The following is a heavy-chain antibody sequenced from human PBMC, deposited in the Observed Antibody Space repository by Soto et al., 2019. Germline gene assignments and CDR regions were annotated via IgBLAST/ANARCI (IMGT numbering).Heavy chain of an antibody. J-gene: IGHJ5*02. CDR1: GGTFSSYA. V-gene: IGHV1-69*01. D-gene: IGHD3-9*01. CDR2: IIPIFGTA. Sequence: QVQLVQSGAEVKKPGSSVKVSCKASGGTFSSYAISWVRQAPGQGLEWMGGIIPIFGTANYAQKFQGRVTITADESTSTAYMELSSLRSEDTAVYYCASNNYDILTGHNWFDPWGQGTLVTVSS. CDR3: ASNNYDILTGHNWFDP.